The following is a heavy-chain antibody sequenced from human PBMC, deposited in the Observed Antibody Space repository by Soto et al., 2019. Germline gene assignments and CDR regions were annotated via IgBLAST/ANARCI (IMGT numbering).Heavy chain of an antibody. V-gene: IGHV1-69*13. J-gene: IGHJ4*02. CDR1: GGTFNNYA. CDR3: AREVTVASYSFDF. CDR2: IIPIFNSA. Sequence: ASVKVSCKASGGTFNNYALSWVRQAPGQGLEWVGGIIPIFNSANYAQKLQGRVTITADDSTSTAYMELRSLRPDDTAVYYCAREVTVASYSFDFWGQGTLVTVSS. D-gene: IGHD5-12*01.